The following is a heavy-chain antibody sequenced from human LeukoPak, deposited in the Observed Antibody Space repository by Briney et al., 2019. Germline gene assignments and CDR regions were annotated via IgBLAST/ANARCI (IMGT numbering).Heavy chain of an antibody. J-gene: IGHJ5*02. D-gene: IGHD6-13*01. V-gene: IGHV4-59*01. CDR1: GGSISSYY. CDR3: AGVPNSSSWYGYWFDP. CDR2: IYYSGST. Sequence: SETLSLTCTVSGGSISSYYWSWLRQPPGKGLEWIGYIYYSGSTNYNPSLKSRVTISVDTSKNQFSLKLSSVTAADTAVYYCAGVPNSSSWYGYWFDPWGQGTLVTVSS.